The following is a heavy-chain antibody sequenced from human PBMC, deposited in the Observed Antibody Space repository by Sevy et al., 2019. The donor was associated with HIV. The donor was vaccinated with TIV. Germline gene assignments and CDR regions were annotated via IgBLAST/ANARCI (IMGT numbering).Heavy chain of an antibody. CDR3: ARDRRNYGGQYFDY. V-gene: IGHV3-11*06. CDR2: MSSGTSYT. J-gene: IGHJ4*02. D-gene: IGHD1-7*01. CDR1: GFTFSDYY. Sequence: GESLKISCAASGFTFSDYYMSWIRQAPGKGLEWVSYMSSGTSYTNYAASVKGRFTISRDNAKNSLYLQMNSLRAEDTAVYYCARDRRNYGGQYFDYWGQGTLVTVSS.